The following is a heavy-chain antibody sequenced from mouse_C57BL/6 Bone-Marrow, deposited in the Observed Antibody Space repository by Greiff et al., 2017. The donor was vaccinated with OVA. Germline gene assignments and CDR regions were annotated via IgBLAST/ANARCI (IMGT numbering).Heavy chain of an antibody. Sequence: VQLKESGAELVRPGASVKLSCTASGFNIKDDYMHWVKQRPEQGLEWIGWIDPENGDTEYASKFQGKATITADTSSTTAYLQLSSRTSEDTAVYYCTTDYGSSSHWYFDVWGTGTTVTVSS. D-gene: IGHD1-1*01. J-gene: IGHJ1*03. CDR3: TTDYGSSSHWYFDV. CDR1: GFNIKDDY. CDR2: IDPENGDT. V-gene: IGHV14-4*01.